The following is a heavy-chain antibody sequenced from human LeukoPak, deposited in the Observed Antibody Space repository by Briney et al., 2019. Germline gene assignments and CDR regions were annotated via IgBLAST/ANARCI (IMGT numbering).Heavy chain of an antibody. D-gene: IGHD1-26*01. CDR2: IYYSGST. J-gene: IGHJ4*02. V-gene: IGHV4-59*01. CDR1: GGSISSYY. CDR3: ARVFGGSYYYFDY. Sequence: SETLSLTCTVSGGSISSYYWSWIRQPPGKGLEWIGYIYYSGSTNYNPSLKSRVTISVDTSKNQFSLKLSSVTAADTAVYYCARVFGGSYYYFDYWGQGTLVTVSS.